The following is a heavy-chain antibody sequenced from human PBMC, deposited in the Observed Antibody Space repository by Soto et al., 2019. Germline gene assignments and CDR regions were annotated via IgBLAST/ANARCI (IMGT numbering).Heavy chain of an antibody. CDR1: GYTFSNYY. CDR2: INPSGGGT. CDR3: ARFVDTAMELDY. D-gene: IGHD5-18*01. Sequence: ASVKVSCKASGYTFSNYYIHWVRQAPGQGLEWMGIINPSGGGTSYAQKFQGRVTISVDTSKNQFSLKLSSVTAADTAVYYCARFVDTAMELDYWGQGTLVTVSS. V-gene: IGHV1-46*01. J-gene: IGHJ4*02.